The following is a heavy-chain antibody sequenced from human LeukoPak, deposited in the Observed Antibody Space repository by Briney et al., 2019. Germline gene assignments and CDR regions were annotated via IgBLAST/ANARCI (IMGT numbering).Heavy chain of an antibody. Sequence: GGSLRLSCAASGFTFSSYWMSWVRQAPGKGLEWVANIKQDGSEKYYVDSVKGRFTISRDNAKNSLYLQMNSLRAEDTAVYYCAAARPFGRFDPWGQGTLVTVSS. D-gene: IGHD6-6*01. CDR3: AAARPFGRFDP. CDR1: GFTFSSYW. V-gene: IGHV3-7*01. CDR2: IKQDGSEK. J-gene: IGHJ5*02.